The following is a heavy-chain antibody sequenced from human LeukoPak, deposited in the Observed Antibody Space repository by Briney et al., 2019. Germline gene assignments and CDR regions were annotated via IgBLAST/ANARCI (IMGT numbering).Heavy chain of an antibody. Sequence: SVTLSLTCTVSGGSISSNYWNWIRQPPGKGLQWIGYIYYTGSTKYNPSLKSRDTIPADSYKNQFSPKVSSVTAADTAVYYCATSYSGNYSQDFDYRGQGTLVT. CDR2: IYYTGST. V-gene: IGHV4-59*01. J-gene: IGHJ4*02. CDR1: GGSISSNY. D-gene: IGHD1-26*01. CDR3: ATSYSGNYSQDFDY.